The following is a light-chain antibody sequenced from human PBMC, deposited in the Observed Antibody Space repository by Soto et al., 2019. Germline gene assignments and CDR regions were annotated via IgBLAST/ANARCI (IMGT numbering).Light chain of an antibody. J-gene: IGLJ2*01. V-gene: IGLV2-14*01. Sequence: QSALTQPASVSGSPGQSITISCTGTSSDVGTYKFVSWYQQYPGRAPKLMIYDVSRRPSGVSNRFSGSKSGNTASLTISGLQAEDEADYYCSSYTGSRTRVVFGGGPRSPS. CDR1: SSDVGTYKF. CDR2: DVS. CDR3: SSYTGSRTRVV.